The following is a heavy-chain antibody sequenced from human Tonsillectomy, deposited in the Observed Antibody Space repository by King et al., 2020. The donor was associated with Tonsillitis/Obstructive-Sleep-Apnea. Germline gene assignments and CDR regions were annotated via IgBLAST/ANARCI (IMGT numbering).Heavy chain of an antibody. CDR1: GFNFSNYG. Sequence: VQLVESGGGVVQPGRSLRLSCAASGFNFSNYGMHWVRQAPGKGLEWVAVIWYDGTNKYYSDSVKGRFTISRDNSKNTLFLQMNSLRAEDTALYYCARETGYYDSCGYEYYYGMDVWGQGTTVTVSS. CDR3: ARETGYYDSCGYEYYYGMDV. J-gene: IGHJ6*02. V-gene: IGHV3-33*01. D-gene: IGHD3-22*01. CDR2: IWYDGTNK.